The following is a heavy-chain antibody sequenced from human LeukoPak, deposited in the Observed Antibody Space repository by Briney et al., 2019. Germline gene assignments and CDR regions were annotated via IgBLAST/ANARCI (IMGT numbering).Heavy chain of an antibody. Sequence: PGGSLRLSCAASGFTFSSYSMSWIRQAPGKGLEWVSYISSSGSTIYYADSVKGRFTISRDNAKNSLYLQMNSLRAEDTAAYYCARLTTSQFDYWGQGTLVTVSS. V-gene: IGHV3-48*04. J-gene: IGHJ4*02. D-gene: IGHD2/OR15-2a*01. CDR2: ISSSGSTI. CDR1: GFTFSSYS. CDR3: ARLTTSQFDY.